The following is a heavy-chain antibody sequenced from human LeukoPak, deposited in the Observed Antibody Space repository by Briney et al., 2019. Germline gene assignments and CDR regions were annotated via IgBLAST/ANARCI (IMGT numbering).Heavy chain of an antibody. D-gene: IGHD6-13*01. V-gene: IGHV4-59*01. CDR1: GGSISSYY. J-gene: IGHJ5*02. CDR2: IYYSGST. Sequence: AETVSLTCTVSGGSISSYYWSWIRQPPGKGLEWIGYIYYSGSTNYNPSLKSRVTISVDTSKNQFSLKLSSVTAADTAVYYCARVGYGSSWYPDPWGKGTMVTVSS. CDR3: ARVGYGSSWYPDP.